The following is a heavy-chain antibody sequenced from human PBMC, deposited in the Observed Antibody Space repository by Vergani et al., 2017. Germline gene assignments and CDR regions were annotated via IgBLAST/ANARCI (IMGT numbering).Heavy chain of an antibody. D-gene: IGHD3-10*01. Sequence: QVQLQQSGPGLVKPSQTLSLTCAISGDSVSSNSATWIWIRQSPSRGLEWLGRTYYRSKWYTDYAVSEKSRITINPDTSKNQFSLQLNSVAPEDTAVYYCARGGGEIDYWGQGTLVTVSS. CDR2: TYYRSKWYT. V-gene: IGHV6-1*01. CDR3: ARGGGEIDY. J-gene: IGHJ4*02. CDR1: GDSVSSNSAT.